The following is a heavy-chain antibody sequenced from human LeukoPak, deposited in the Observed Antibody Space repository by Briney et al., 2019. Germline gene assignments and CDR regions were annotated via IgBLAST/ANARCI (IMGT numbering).Heavy chain of an antibody. Sequence: SETLSLTCTVSGGSISSYYWSWIRQPPGKGLEWIGYVYYSGSTNYNPSLKRRVTLSVDTSKNQFSLKLSSVTAADTAVYYCARLYSSSWSFDYWGQGTLVTVSS. CDR3: ARLYSSSWSFDY. V-gene: IGHV4-59*08. CDR2: VYYSGST. D-gene: IGHD6-13*01. CDR1: GGSISSYY. J-gene: IGHJ4*02.